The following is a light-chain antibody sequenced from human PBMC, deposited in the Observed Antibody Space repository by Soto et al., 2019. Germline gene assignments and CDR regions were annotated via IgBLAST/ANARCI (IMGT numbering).Light chain of an antibody. Sequence: EIVLTQCLATMCLSPGERATLSCWASQSVSSYRAWYQKKPGQATRLLIEDASNRPTGIPTRFSSSGSGTDYTRTSSSIEPEDFAVYYCQQRQYWPPIPFCQRTRLEIK. CDR2: DAS. J-gene: IGKJ5*01. V-gene: IGKV3-11*01. CDR3: QQRQYWPPIP. CDR1: QSVSSY.